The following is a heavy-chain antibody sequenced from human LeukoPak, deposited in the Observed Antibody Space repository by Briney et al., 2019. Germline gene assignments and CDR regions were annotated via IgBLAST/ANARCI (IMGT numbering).Heavy chain of an antibody. CDR1: GFTFSSYS. CDR2: ISSSSSYI. CDR3: ARDAPKVAATFQH. V-gene: IGHV3-21*01. Sequence: PGGSLRLSCAASGFTFSSYSMNWVRHAPGKGLEWVSSISSSSSYIYYADSVKGRFTISRDNAKNSLYLQMNSLRAEDTAVYYCARDAPKVAATFQHWGQGTLVTVSS. J-gene: IGHJ1*01. D-gene: IGHD6-19*01.